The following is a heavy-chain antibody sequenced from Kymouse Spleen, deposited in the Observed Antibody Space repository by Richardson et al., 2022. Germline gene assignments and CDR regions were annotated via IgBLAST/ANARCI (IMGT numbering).Heavy chain of an antibody. CDR3: AVIAARPDHYYYGMDV. D-gene: IGHD6-6*01. Sequence: EVQLVESGGGLIQPGGSLRLSCAASGFTVSSNYMSWVRQAPGKGLEWVSVIYSCGSTYYADSVKGRFTISRDNSKNTLYLQMNSLRAEDTAVYYCAVIAARPDHYYYGMDVWGQGTTVTVSS. V-gene: IGHV3-66*03. CDR1: GFTVSSNY. J-gene: IGHJ6*02. CDR2: IYSCGST.